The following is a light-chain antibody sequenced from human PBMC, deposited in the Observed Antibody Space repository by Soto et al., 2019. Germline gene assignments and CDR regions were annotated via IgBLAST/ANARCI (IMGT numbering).Light chain of an antibody. CDR2: SNN. J-gene: IGLJ3*02. Sequence: QPVLTQPPSASGTPGQRVTISCSGSSSNIGSNTVNWYQQLPGTAPKLLIYSNNQRPSGVPDRCSGSKSGTSASLAISGLQSEDEADYYCAAWDDSLNGGVFGGGTKVTVL. CDR3: AAWDDSLNGGV. CDR1: SSNIGSNT. V-gene: IGLV1-44*01.